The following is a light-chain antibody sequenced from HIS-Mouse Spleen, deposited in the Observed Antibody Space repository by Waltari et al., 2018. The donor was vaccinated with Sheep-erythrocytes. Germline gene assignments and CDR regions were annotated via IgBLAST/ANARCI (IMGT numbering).Light chain of an antibody. V-gene: IGLV2-23*01. Sequence: QSALTQPASVSGYPGPSITISCTGTSNHGWSYNVFSVYQQYQGKAPKLMIYEGSKRPSGVSNRFSGSKSGNTASLTISGLQAEDEADYYCCSYAGSSTWVFGGGTKLTVL. CDR3: CSYAGSSTWV. CDR1: SNHGWSYNV. CDR2: EGS. J-gene: IGLJ3*02.